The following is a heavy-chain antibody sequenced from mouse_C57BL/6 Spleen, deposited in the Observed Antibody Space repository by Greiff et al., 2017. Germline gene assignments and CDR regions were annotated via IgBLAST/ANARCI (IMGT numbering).Heavy chain of an antibody. D-gene: IGHD1-1*01. Sequence: QVQLQQSGAELVKPGASVKISCKASGYAFRSYWMNWVKQRPGKGLEWIGQIYPGDGDTNYNGKFKGKATRTADKSSSTAYMQLSSLTSEDSAVYFCARGPYYYGSSWDYWGQGTTLTVSS. CDR3: ARGPYYYGSSWDY. CDR2: IYPGDGDT. CDR1: GYAFRSYW. V-gene: IGHV1-80*01. J-gene: IGHJ2*01.